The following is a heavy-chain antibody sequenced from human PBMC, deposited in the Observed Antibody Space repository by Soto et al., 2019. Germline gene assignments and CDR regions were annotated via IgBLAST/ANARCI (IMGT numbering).Heavy chain of an antibody. J-gene: IGHJ5*02. CDR2: IYYSGST. Sequence: QVQLQESGPGLVKPSETLSLTCTVSGGSISSYYWSWIRQPPGKGLEWIGYIYYSGSTNYNPSLKSRVTISVDTSKNQFSLKLSSVTAADTAVYYWASLGGYCSGGSCYPFDPWGQGTLVTVSS. CDR1: GGSISSYY. D-gene: IGHD2-15*01. CDR3: ASLGGYCSGGSCYPFDP. V-gene: IGHV4-59*01.